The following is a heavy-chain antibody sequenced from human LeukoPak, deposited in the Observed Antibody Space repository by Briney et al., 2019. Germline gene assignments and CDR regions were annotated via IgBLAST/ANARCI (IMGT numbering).Heavy chain of an antibody. CDR1: GFSFSSYG. J-gene: IGHJ5*02. CDR3: ASAGAYHYGASWFDP. V-gene: IGHV3-23*01. D-gene: IGHD5-12*01. CDR2: ISGNGGST. Sequence: GGSLRLSCAAPGFSFSSYGMTWGPQAPGKGLGWVARISGNGGSTYHAGSVKGRFTISRDNAKNSLYLQMNSLRAEDTAVYYCASAGAYHYGASWFDPWGQGTLVTVSS.